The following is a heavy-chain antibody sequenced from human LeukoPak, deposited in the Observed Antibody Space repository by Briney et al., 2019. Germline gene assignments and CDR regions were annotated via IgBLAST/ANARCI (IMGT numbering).Heavy chain of an antibody. CDR3: AREYYDFWSGYYSYMDV. D-gene: IGHD3-3*01. V-gene: IGHV3-7*01. J-gene: IGHJ6*03. Sequence: GGSLRLSCAASGFTFSSYWMSWVRQAPGKGLEWVANIKQDGSEKYYVDSVKGRFTISRDNAKNSLYLQMNSLRAEDTAVYYCAREYYDFWSGYYSYMDVWGKGTTVTVSS. CDR1: GFTFSSYW. CDR2: IKQDGSEK.